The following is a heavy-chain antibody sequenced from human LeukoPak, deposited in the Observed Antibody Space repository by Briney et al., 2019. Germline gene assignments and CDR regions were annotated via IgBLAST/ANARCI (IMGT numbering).Heavy chain of an antibody. CDR2: IYYSGST. V-gene: IGHV4-59*01. CDR3: ARAREYYDSSGYYWVSVAFDI. D-gene: IGHD3-22*01. J-gene: IGHJ3*02. Sequence: SETLSLTCTVSGGSISSYYWSWIRQPPGKGLEWIGYIYYSGSTNYNPSLKSRVTISVDTSKNQFSLKLSSVTAADTAVYYCARAREYYDSSGYYWVSVAFDIRGQGTMVTVSS. CDR1: GGSISSYY.